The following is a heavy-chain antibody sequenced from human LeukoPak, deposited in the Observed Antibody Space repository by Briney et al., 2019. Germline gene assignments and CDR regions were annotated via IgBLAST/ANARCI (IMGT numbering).Heavy chain of an antibody. J-gene: IGHJ3*02. Sequence: ASVKVSCKASGYTFTGYYMHWVRQAPGQGLEWMGGFDPEDGETIYAQKFQGRVTMTEDTSTDTAYMELSSLRSEDTAVYYCATASITIVRGVIKSHAFGIWGRGRMVTVSS. CDR3: ATASITIVRGVIKSHAFGI. CDR2: FDPEDGET. CDR1: GYTFTGYY. V-gene: IGHV1-24*01. D-gene: IGHD3-10*01.